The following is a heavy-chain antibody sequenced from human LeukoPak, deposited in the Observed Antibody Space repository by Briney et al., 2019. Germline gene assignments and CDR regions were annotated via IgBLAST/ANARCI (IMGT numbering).Heavy chain of an antibody. CDR3: ARAPSSSSWYYYYYYMDV. Sequence: GGSLRLSCAASGFTFSNYGMSWVRQAPGKGLEWVSAISGSGGSTDYADSVKGRFTISRDNAKNTLYLQMNSLRAEDTAVYYCARAPSSSSWYYYYYYMDVWGKGTTVTVSS. CDR1: GFTFSNYG. D-gene: IGHD6-13*01. CDR2: ISGSGGST. J-gene: IGHJ6*03. V-gene: IGHV3-23*01.